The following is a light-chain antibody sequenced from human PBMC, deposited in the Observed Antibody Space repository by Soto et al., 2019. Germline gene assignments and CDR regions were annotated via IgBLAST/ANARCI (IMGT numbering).Light chain of an antibody. CDR1: SSNIGTNT. Sequence: QSVLTQPPATSGTPGQRVTISCSGSSSNIGTNTVNWYQQVPGTAPKLLIYSNDQRPSGVPDRFSGSKSGPSVSLAISGLQSEDEADYFCAAWDARLNGVVFGGGTKLTVL. CDR3: AAWDARLNGVV. V-gene: IGLV1-44*01. CDR2: SND. J-gene: IGLJ3*02.